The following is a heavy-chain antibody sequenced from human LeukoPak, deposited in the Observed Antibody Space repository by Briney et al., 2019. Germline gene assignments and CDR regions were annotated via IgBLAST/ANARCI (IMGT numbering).Heavy chain of an antibody. J-gene: IGHJ4*02. CDR3: ARENWSRGVDY. CDR2: INHSGST. D-gene: IGHD1-1*01. CDR1: GGSFSGYY. V-gene: IGHV4-34*01. Sequence: SETLSLTCAVHGGSFSGYYWSWIRQPPGKGLEWIGEINHSGSTNYNPSLKSRVTISVDTSKNQFSLKLSSVTAADTAVYYCARENWSRGVDYWGQGTLVTVSS.